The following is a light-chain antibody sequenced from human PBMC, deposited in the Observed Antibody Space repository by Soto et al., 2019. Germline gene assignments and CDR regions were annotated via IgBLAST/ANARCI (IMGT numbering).Light chain of an antibody. CDR1: QTISSW. CDR3: QHYNSYSEA. V-gene: IGKV1-5*03. Sequence: DIQMTQSPSTLSGSVGDRVTITCRASQTISSWLAWYQQKPEKAPKLLIYKASTLKSGVPSRFSGSGSGTEFTLTISRLQPDDFATYYCQHYNSYSEAFGQGTKV. J-gene: IGKJ1*01. CDR2: KAS.